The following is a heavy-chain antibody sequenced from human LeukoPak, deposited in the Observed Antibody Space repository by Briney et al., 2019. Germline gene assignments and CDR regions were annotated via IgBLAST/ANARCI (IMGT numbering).Heavy chain of an antibody. CDR3: YGRDGYNFDY. J-gene: IGHJ4*02. D-gene: IGHD5-24*01. CDR2: INGSGRTR. Sequence: PGGSLRLSCAASGFTFSSYEMNWVRQAPGKGLEWISDINGSGRTRYYADSVKGRFTISRDNAKNSLYLQMNSLRAEDTAVYYCYGRDGYNFDYWGQGTLVTVSS. CDR1: GFTFSSYE. V-gene: IGHV3-48*03.